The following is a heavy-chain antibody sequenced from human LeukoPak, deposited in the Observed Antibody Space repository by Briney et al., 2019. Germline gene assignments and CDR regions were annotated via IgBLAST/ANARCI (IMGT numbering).Heavy chain of an antibody. Sequence: GGSLRLSCAASGFTFSSYWMTWVRQTPGKGLEWEAHIKEDGTSNRYVDSVKGRFTISRDNTKESLFLQLNSLRAEDTAVYYCVRGCGWFHFDLWGQGTTVTVSS. D-gene: IGHD3-10*01. CDR2: IKEDGTSN. CDR1: GFTFSSYW. V-gene: IGHV3-7*01. J-gene: IGHJ6*02. CDR3: VRGCGWFHFDL.